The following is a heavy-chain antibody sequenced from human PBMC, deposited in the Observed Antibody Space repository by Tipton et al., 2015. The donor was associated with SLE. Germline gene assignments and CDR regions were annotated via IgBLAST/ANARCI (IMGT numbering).Heavy chain of an antibody. D-gene: IGHD5-24*01. J-gene: IGHJ3*01. Sequence: TLSLTCSVSGGSISNGGYYWTWSRQHPGKGLEWIGYIYYSGNTFYNPSLKSRLTISVDTSQNQFSLKLSSMTAADTAVYYCARSRDKATDSFDVWGQGTMVTVSS. CDR1: GGSISNGGYY. CDR2: IYYSGNT. CDR3: ARSRDKATDSFDV. V-gene: IGHV4-31*03.